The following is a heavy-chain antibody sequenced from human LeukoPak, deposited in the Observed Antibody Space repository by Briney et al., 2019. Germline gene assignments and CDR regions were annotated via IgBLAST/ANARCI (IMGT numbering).Heavy chain of an antibody. D-gene: IGHD6-19*01. V-gene: IGHV4-34*01. Sequence: PSETLSLTCAVYSGSFSGSYWSWIRQPPGKGLEWSGEMNHSGSTNYNPSLKSLVIISVDTSKNPFTLKLTSVTAAGTAVYYCARRKPFYMAVAAGYMDVWGKGTTVTISS. CDR3: ARRKPFYMAVAAGYMDV. CDR1: SGSFSGSY. J-gene: IGHJ6*03. CDR2: MNHSGST.